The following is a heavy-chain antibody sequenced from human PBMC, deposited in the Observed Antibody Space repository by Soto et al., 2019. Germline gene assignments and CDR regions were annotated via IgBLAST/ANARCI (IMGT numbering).Heavy chain of an antibody. CDR2: MNPNSGNT. CDR3: ARGQYSSGWYYFDY. V-gene: IGHV1-8*01. CDR1: GYTFTSYD. J-gene: IGHJ4*02. Sequence: QVQLVQSGAEVKKPGASVKVSCKASGYTFTSYDINWVRQATGQGLEWMGWMNPNSGNTGYAQKFQGRVTMTRNTSISTAHMELSSLRSEDTAVYYCARGQYSSGWYYFDYWGRGTLVTVSS. D-gene: IGHD6-19*01.